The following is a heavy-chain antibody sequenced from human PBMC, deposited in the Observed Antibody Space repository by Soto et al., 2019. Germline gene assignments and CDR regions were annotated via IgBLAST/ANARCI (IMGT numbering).Heavy chain of an antibody. CDR2: ISAYNGNT. CDR3: ARCPPPPGN. Sequence: QVQLVQSGAEVKKPGASVKVSCKASGYTFASYAISWMRQAPGQGLEWMGWISAYNGNTNYAQKLQGRVTMTTDTATTTAYMQLRSQRAHGTAVQACARCPPPPGNWGQGTLVTVST. V-gene: IGHV1-18*01. J-gene: IGHJ4*02. CDR1: GYTFASYA.